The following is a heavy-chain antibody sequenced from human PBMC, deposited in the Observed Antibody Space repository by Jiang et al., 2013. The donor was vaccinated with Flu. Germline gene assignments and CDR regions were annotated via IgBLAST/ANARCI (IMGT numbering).Heavy chain of an antibody. J-gene: IGHJ5*02. CDR2: IYTSGST. V-gene: IGHV4-61*02. Sequence: GLVKPSQTLSLTCTVSGGSISSGSYYWSWIRQPAGKGLEWIGRIYTSGSTNYNPSLKSRVTISVDTSKNQFSLKLSSVTAADTAVYYCARDFTVTEGIAAAGTSKWFDPWGQGTLVTVSS. D-gene: IGHD6-13*01. CDR3: ARDFTVTEGIAAAGTSKWFDP. CDR1: GGSISSGSYY.